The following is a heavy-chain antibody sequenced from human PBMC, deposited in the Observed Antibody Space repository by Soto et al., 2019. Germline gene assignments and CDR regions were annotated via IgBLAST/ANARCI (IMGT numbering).Heavy chain of an antibody. CDR2: ISAYNGNT. D-gene: IGHD3-9*01. Sequence: QVQLVQSGAEVKKPGASVKVSCKASGYTFTSYGISWVRQAPGQGLEWMGWISAYNGNTNYAQKLQGRVTMTTDTSTSTAYLELTSLRSDDTAVYFCARAKGSAILTGYSSVYYYFGMDVGGQGTTVTVSS. CDR3: ARAKGSAILTGYSSVYYYFGMDV. J-gene: IGHJ6*02. CDR1: GYTFTSYG. V-gene: IGHV1-18*01.